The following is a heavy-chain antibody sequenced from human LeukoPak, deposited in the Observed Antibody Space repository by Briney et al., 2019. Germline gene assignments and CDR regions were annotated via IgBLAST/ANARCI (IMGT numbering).Heavy chain of an antibody. CDR1: GGSISSYY. J-gene: IGHJ4*02. D-gene: IGHD2-2*01. Sequence: SETLSLTCTVSGGSISSYYWSWIRQPAGKGLEWIGRIYTSGSTNYNPSLKSRVTMSVDRSKNQFSLKLSSVTAADTAVYYCARDAAPSGYCSSTSCLEAARAPFFDYWGQGTLVTVSS. CDR2: IYTSGST. CDR3: ARDAAPSGYCSSTSCLEAARAPFFDY. V-gene: IGHV4-4*07.